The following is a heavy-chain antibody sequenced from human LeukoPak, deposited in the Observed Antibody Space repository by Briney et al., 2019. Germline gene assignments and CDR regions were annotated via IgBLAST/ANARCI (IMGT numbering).Heavy chain of an antibody. CDR3: AKDRSFGYYDSSGYYPPDY. J-gene: IGHJ4*02. CDR2: ISGSGGST. CDR1: GFTFSSYA. D-gene: IGHD3-22*01. Sequence: GGSLRLSCAASGFTFSSYAMSWVRQAPGKGLEWVSAISGSGGSTYYADSVKGRFTSSRDNSKNTLYLQMNSLRAEDTAVYYCAKDRSFGYYDSSGYYPPDYWGQGTLVTVSS. V-gene: IGHV3-23*01.